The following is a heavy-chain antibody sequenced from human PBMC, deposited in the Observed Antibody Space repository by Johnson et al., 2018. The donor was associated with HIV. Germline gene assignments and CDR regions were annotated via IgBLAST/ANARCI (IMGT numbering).Heavy chain of an antibody. CDR2: IKQDGSEK. J-gene: IGHJ3*02. CDR1: GFTFRTFP. V-gene: IGHV3-7*01. CDR3: AREEGTDILTRGDAFDI. Sequence: VQLVESGGGVVQPGRSLRLSCAASGFTFRTFPMHWVRQAPGKGLEWVANIKQDGSEKYYVDSVKGRFTMSRDNAKKSLYLQMNSLRAEDTAVYYCAREEGTDILTRGDAFDIWGQGTMVTVSS. D-gene: IGHD3-9*01.